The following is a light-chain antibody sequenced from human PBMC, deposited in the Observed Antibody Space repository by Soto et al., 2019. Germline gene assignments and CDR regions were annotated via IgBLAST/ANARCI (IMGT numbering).Light chain of an antibody. V-gene: IGKV3-20*01. CDR1: QSVSSNS. Sequence: EIVLTQSPGTLSLSPGERATLSCGASQSVSSNSLAWYQQKLGQAPRLLIYGASSRATGIPDRFSGSGSGTDFTLTISRLEPEDFAVYFCQQYGTSAGLTFGGGTRVEI. CDR3: QQYGTSAGLT. J-gene: IGKJ4*01. CDR2: GAS.